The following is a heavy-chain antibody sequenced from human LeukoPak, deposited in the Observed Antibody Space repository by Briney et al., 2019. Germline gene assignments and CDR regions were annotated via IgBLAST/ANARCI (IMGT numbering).Heavy chain of an antibody. CDR3: AKDQSAAYYDYVWGSYRQYYFDY. CDR2: ISGSGGST. J-gene: IGHJ4*02. Sequence: GGSLRLSCAASGFTFSSYAMSWVRQAPGKGLEWVSAISGSGGSTYYADSVKGRFTISRDNSKNTLYLQMNSLGAEDTAVYYCAKDQSAAYYDYVWGSYRQYYFDYWGQGTLVTVSS. V-gene: IGHV3-23*01. CDR1: GFTFSSYA. D-gene: IGHD3-16*02.